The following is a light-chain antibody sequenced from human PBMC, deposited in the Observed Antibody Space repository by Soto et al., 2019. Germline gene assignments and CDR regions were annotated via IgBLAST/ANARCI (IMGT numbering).Light chain of an antibody. Sequence: EIVMTQSPATLSVSPGDRATLSCRASQGVSSSLAWYQQIPGQAPWLLIYDASTRATGIPARLGSSGSGTEFTLTISSLQSEDFAVYYCQQYNNWPPLTFGGGTKVELK. V-gene: IGKV3-15*01. CDR2: DAS. CDR1: QGVSSS. J-gene: IGKJ4*01. CDR3: QQYNNWPPLT.